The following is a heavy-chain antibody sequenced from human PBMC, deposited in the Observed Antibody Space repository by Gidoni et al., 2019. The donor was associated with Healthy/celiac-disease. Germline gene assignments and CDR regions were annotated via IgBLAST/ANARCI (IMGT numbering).Heavy chain of an antibody. Sequence: QVQLQQWGAGLLKPSETLSLTCAVYGGSFSGYYWSWIRQPPGKGLEWIGEINHSGSTNYNPSLKSRVTISVDTSKNQFSLKLSSVTAADTAVYYCARGANDCSSTSCYKDWFDPWGQGTLVTVSS. D-gene: IGHD2-2*02. CDR2: INHSGST. CDR1: GGSFSGYY. J-gene: IGHJ5*02. V-gene: IGHV4-34*01. CDR3: ARGANDCSSTSCYKDWFDP.